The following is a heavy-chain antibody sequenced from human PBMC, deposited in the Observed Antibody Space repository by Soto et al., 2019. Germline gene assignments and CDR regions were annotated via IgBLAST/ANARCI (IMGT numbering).Heavy chain of an antibody. V-gene: IGHV3-11*01. CDR3: ARAYYYDSSGYYPLLY. J-gene: IGHJ4*02. CDR1: GFTISDYY. D-gene: IGHD3-22*01. Sequence: NPGGSLRLSCAASGFTISDYYMSWIRQAPGKGLEWVSYISSSGSTIYYADSVKGRFTISRDNAKNSLYLQMNSLRAEDTAAYYCARAYYYDSSGYYPLLYWGQGTLVTVSS. CDR2: ISSSGSTI.